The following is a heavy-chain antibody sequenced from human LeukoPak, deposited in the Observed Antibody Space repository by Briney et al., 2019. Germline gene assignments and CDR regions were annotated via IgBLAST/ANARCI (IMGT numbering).Heavy chain of an antibody. J-gene: IGHJ3*02. CDR2: INSSGGDT. CDR3: GRLTYSGHNVFDI. V-gene: IGHV3-23*01. Sequence: GGSLRLSCAASGFTFSNYAMSWVRQAPGKGLEWVSDINSSGGDTYYADSVKGRFTISRDNSKNPLYLQMSSLRAEDTAVFYCGRLTYSGHNVFDIWGRGTMVTVSS. D-gene: IGHD2-21*01. CDR1: GFTFSNYA.